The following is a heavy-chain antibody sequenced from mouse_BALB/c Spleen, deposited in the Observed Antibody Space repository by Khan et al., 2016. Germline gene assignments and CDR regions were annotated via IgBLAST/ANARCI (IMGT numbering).Heavy chain of an antibody. CDR3: ARLSLRSFDV. CDR1: GYTFTDYV. V-gene: IGHV1-81*01. D-gene: IGHD6-2*01. J-gene: IGHJ1*01. Sequence: QVQLQQSGPELVKPGASVKMSCKASGYTFTDYVISWVKQRTGQGLEWIGEIYPGSAGTYYNEKFKGKATLTADKSSNTAYMQLSSLTSEDSAVYFCARLSLRSFDVWGAGTTVTVSS. CDR2: IYPGSAGT.